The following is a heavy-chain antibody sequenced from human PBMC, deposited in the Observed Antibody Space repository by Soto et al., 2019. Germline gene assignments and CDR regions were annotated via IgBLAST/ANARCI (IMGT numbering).Heavy chain of an antibody. J-gene: IGHJ4*02. CDR1: GGSVSSGSYY. V-gene: IGHV4-61*01. CDR3: ARVKLYYYDSSGPVFDY. CDR2: IYYSGST. D-gene: IGHD3-22*01. Sequence: SETLSLTCTVSGGSVSSGSYYWSWIRQPPGKGLEWIGYIYYSGSTNYNPSLKSRVTISVDTSKNQFSLKLSSVTAADTAVYYCARVKLYYYDSSGPVFDYWGQGTLLTVSS.